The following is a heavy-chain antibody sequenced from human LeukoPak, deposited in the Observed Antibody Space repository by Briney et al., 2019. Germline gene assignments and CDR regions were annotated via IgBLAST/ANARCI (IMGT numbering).Heavy chain of an antibody. CDR3: AGDSPYSSSWDQLQYFDY. Sequence: PGGSLRLSCAASGFTFSSYSMNWVRQAPGKGLEWVSYISSSSSTIYYADSVKGRFTISRDNAKNSLYLQMNSLRAEDTAVYYCAGDSPYSSSWDQLQYFDYWGQGTLVTVSS. CDR2: ISSSSSTI. D-gene: IGHD6-13*01. V-gene: IGHV3-48*01. J-gene: IGHJ4*02. CDR1: GFTFSSYS.